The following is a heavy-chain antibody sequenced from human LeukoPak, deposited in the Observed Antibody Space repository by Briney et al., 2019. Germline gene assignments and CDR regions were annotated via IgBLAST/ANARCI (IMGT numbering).Heavy chain of an antibody. V-gene: IGHV3-23*01. Sequence: XGSXXXSXXASGXTFSXYAMSWXXXXPXXXXXXXAAXXXXGGSTYYADSVQRRFTISSHNSKNTLYLQMHSLRAEDTAVYYCAKRGGIVVVPVRSVRRGDLDYWGQGTLVTVSS. J-gene: IGHJ4*02. CDR1: GXTFSXYA. D-gene: IGHD3-22*01. CDR3: AKRGGIVVVPVRSVRRGDLDY. CDR2: XXXXGGST.